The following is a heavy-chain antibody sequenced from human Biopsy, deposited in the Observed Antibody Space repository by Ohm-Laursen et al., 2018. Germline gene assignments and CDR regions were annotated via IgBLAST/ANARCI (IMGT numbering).Heavy chain of an antibody. V-gene: IGHV1-8*01. Sequence: SVKVSCKASGYSFSTYDVNWVRQARGQGLEWMGWMIPSSGKTGYAQRFQGRVTLTMNTSISTAYMELSGLRSEDTAVYFCARGYSRRVAIFEASIYWFDTWGQGTLVTVSS. D-gene: IGHD6-6*01. CDR3: ARGYSRRVAIFEASIYWFDT. CDR1: GYSFSTYD. J-gene: IGHJ5*02. CDR2: MIPSSGKT.